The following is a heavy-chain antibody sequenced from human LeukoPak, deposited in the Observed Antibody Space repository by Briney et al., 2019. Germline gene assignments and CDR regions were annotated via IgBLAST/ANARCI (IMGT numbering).Heavy chain of an antibody. V-gene: IGHV1-2*06. CDR1: GYTFTGYY. CDR3: ARPFDWLLFNWFDP. Sequence: ASVKVSCKASGYTFTGYYMHWVRQAPGQGLEWMGRINPHSGGTNYAQKFQGRVTMTRDTSISTAYMELSRLRSDATAVYYCARPFDWLLFNWFDPWGQGTLVTVSS. CDR2: INPHSGGT. D-gene: IGHD3-9*01. J-gene: IGHJ5*02.